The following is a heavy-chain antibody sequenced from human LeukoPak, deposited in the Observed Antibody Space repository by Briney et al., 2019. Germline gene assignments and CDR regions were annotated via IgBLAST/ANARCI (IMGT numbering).Heavy chain of an antibody. CDR2: IYYSGST. D-gene: IGHD3-22*01. CDR1: GGSISSGGYY. Sequence: PSETLSLTCTVSGGSISSGGYYWSWIRQHPGKGLEWIGYIYYSGSTYYDPSLKSRVTISVDTSKNQFSLKLSSVTAADTAVYYCARDLGGDSSGYPFDYWGQGTLVTVSS. J-gene: IGHJ4*02. V-gene: IGHV4-31*03. CDR3: ARDLGGDSSGYPFDY.